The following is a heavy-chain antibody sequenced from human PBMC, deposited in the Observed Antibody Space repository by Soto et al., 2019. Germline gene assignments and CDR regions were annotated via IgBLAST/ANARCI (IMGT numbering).Heavy chain of an antibody. V-gene: IGHV4-39*01. Sequence: PSETLSLTCTVSGGSIRHINNHYCSWIRQPPGEGLEWIGSIYHTGNAYYNPSLKSRVTIFVDTSKNQFSLKLTSVTAADTALYYCARDYFDSSDYTTNWFDPWGQGTLVTVSS. CDR1: GGSIRHINNHY. CDR2: IYHTGNA. J-gene: IGHJ5*02. D-gene: IGHD3-22*01. CDR3: ARDYFDSSDYTTNWFDP.